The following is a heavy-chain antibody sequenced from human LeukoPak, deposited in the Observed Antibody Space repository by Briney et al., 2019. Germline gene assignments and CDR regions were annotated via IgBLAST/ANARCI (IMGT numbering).Heavy chain of an antibody. CDR3: ARGEDYYDSGGYFGDAFDI. J-gene: IGHJ3*02. V-gene: IGHV4-59*01. Sequence: SETLSLTCTVSGGSISSNYWTWIRQPPGKGLEWIGYIYYSGITNYNPSLKSRVTISVDTSKNQFSLKLSSVTVADTAVYYCARGEDYYDSGGYFGDAFDIWGQGTMVTVSS. CDR2: IYYSGIT. D-gene: IGHD3-22*01. CDR1: GGSISSNY.